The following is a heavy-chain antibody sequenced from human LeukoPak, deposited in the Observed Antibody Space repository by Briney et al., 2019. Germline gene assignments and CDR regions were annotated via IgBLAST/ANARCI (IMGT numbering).Heavy chain of an antibody. J-gene: IGHJ4*02. D-gene: IGHD3/OR15-3a*01. CDR1: GYSFTTYW. Sequence: GESLKISCLGSGYSFTTYWIGWVRQMPGKGLEWMGIIYPDDSDTTFSPSFQGQVTMSADKSINTAYLQWSSLKASDTATYYCARLSDWDFDYWGQGTLVTVSS. V-gene: IGHV5-51*01. CDR2: IYPDDSDT. CDR3: ARLSDWDFDY.